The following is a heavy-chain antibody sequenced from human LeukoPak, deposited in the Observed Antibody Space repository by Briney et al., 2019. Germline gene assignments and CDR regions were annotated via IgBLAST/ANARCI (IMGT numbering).Heavy chain of an antibody. CDR3: AKDGGGYYPSYYYYMDV. V-gene: IGHV3-9*01. J-gene: IGHJ6*03. CDR1: GFTFDDYA. D-gene: IGHD3-22*01. Sequence: GGSLRLSCSASGFTFDDYAMHWVRQAPGKGLEWFSGISWNSGSIGYADSVKGRFTISRDNSKNTLYLQMNSLRAEDTAVYYCAKDGGGYYPSYYYYMDVWGKGTTVTIYS. CDR2: ISWNSGSI.